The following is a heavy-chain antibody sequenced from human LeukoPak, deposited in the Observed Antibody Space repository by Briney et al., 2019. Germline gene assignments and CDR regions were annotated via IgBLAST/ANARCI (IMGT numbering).Heavy chain of an antibody. V-gene: IGHV1-69*05. CDR1: GGTFSSYA. CDR3: ARNYGDYDAFDI. CDR2: IIPIFGTA. Sequence: SVKVSCKASGGTFSSYAISWVRQAPGQGLEWMGGIIPIFGTANYAQKFQGRVTITTDESTSTAYMELSSLRSEDTAVYYCARNYGDYDAFDIWGQGTMVAVSS. J-gene: IGHJ3*02. D-gene: IGHD4-17*01.